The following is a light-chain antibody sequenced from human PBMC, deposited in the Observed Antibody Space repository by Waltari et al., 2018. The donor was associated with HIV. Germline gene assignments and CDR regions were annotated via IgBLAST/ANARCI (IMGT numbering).Light chain of an antibody. CDR3: GTWDTSLNAGV. J-gene: IGLJ2*01. V-gene: IGLV1-51*01. CDR1: TSNIGNNF. Sequence: QSVLTQPPAVSAAPGQKVTISCSGTTSNIGNNFVCWYQKLPGTAPKLLIFDNHKPPPGFSDRFSASKSATSATLDITGLHTGDESEYYCGTWDTSLNAGVFGGGTKVSVL. CDR2: DNH.